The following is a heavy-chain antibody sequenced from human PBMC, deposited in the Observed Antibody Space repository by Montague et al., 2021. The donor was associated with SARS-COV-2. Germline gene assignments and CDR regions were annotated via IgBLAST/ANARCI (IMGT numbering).Heavy chain of an antibody. J-gene: IGHJ3*01. CDR2: ISPHGTTK. CDR1: GFTFSDSY. D-gene: IGHD4-17*01. Sequence: SLRLSCEASGFTFSDSYMTWIRQAPGKGLEWISYISPHGTTKYYKDSVMGRFTVSRDNAKSSLYLLMNSLTVADTAVYYCAREEGRDYHVKAFDVWGQGTVVTVSA. CDR3: AREEGRDYHVKAFDV. V-gene: IGHV3-11*01.